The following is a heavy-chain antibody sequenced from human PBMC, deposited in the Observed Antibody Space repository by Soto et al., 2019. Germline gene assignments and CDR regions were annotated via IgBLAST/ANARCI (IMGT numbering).Heavy chain of an antibody. CDR3: TTEGLHYDFWSGYPFDY. CDR2: IKSKTDGGTT. Sequence: GGSLRLSCAASGFTFSNAWMSWVRQAPGKGLEWVGRIKSKTDGGTTDYAAPVKGRFTISRDDSKNTLYLQMNSLKTEDTAVYYCTTEGLHYDFWSGYPFDYWGQGTLVTVSS. D-gene: IGHD3-3*01. J-gene: IGHJ4*02. V-gene: IGHV3-15*01. CDR1: GFTFSNAW.